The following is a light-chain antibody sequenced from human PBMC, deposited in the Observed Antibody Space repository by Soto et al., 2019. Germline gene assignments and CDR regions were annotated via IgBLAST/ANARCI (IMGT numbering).Light chain of an antibody. CDR3: MQVIQSWT. CDR1: QSLLHSNGYNY. J-gene: IGKJ1*01. CDR2: LGS. Sequence: DIVMTQSPLSLPVTPGEPASISCRSSQSLLHSNGYNYLDWYLQKPGQSPQLLIYLGSNRASGVPDRLSGSGSGTDFTLKISRGEAEDVGVYYCMQVIQSWTFGQGTKVEIK. V-gene: IGKV2-28*01.